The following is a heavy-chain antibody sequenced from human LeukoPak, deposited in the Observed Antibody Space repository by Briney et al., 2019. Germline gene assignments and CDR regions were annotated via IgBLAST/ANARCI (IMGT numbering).Heavy chain of an antibody. CDR2: INPNSGGT. CDR3: ARQLGPTTPTYY. CDR1: GCTFTGYY. D-gene: IGHD7-27*01. J-gene: IGHJ4*02. Sequence: ASVKVSFKASGCTFTGYYMHWVRQAPGQGLEWMGRINPNSGGTNYAQKFQGRVTMTRDTSISPAYLELSRLRSDDTAVYYCARQLGPTTPTYYWGQGTLVTVSS. V-gene: IGHV1-2*06.